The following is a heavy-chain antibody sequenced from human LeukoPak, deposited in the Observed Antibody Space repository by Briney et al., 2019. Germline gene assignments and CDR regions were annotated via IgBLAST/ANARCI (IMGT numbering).Heavy chain of an antibody. CDR1: GFTFSSYS. Sequence: GGSLRLSCAASGFTFSSYSMNWVRQAPGKGLEWVSYISSSSSTIYYADSVKGRFTISRDNAKNSLYLQMNSLRAEDTAVYYCARDPEYYYDSSGPIDYWGQGTLVTVSS. CDR3: ARDPEYYYDSSGPIDY. CDR2: ISSSSSTI. V-gene: IGHV3-48*01. D-gene: IGHD3-22*01. J-gene: IGHJ4*02.